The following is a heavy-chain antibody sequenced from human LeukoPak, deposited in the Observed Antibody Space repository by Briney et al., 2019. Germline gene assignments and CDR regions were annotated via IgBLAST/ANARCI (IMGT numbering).Heavy chain of an antibody. V-gene: IGHV4-59*01. J-gene: IGHJ4*02. CDR1: GGSISSYY. Sequence: SETLSLTCTVSGGSISSYYWSWIRQPPGKGLEWIGYIYYSGSTNYNPSLKSRVTISVDTSKNQFSLKLSSVAAADTAVYYCARVDPDSSSTLEVFDYWGQGTLVTVSS. CDR3: ARVDPDSSSTLEVFDY. D-gene: IGHD6-6*01. CDR2: IYYSGST.